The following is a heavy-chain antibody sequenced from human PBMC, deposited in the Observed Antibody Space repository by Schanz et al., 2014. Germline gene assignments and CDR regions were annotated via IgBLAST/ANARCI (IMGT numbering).Heavy chain of an antibody. V-gene: IGHV3-48*04. D-gene: IGHD3-10*01. CDR2: ISSGSSDA. CDR1: GFSFSSYS. Sequence: EVDLVESGGGLIQRGESLRLSCSASGFSFSSYSMNWIRQAPGKGLEWVSDISSGSSDANYADSVKGRFTISRDNAKNSLYLQMSSLRAEDTAVYYCSRDFDDRRGYGSGYCLWDCMDVWGPGSTVSVSS. J-gene: IGHJ6*02. CDR3: SRDFDDRRGYGSGYCLWDCMDV.